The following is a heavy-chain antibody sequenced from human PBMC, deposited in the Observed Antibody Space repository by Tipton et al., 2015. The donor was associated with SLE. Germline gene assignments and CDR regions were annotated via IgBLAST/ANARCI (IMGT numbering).Heavy chain of an antibody. CDR3: ARGQLAFDY. CDR2: IYYSGST. CDR1: GGSFSGYY. D-gene: IGHD6-13*01. V-gene: IGHV4-59*01. Sequence: TLSLTCAVYGGSFSGYYWNWIRQPPGKGLEWIGYIYYSGSTNYNPSLKSRVTISVDTSKNQFSLKLSSVTAADTAVYYCARGQLAFDYWGQGTLVTVSS. J-gene: IGHJ4*02.